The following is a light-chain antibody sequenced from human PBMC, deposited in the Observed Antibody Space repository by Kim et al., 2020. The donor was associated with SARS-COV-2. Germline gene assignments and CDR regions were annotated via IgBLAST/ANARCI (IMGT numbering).Light chain of an antibody. V-gene: IGLV3-19*01. CDR3: NSRDSSGNHLV. J-gene: IGLJ2*01. CDR1: SLRSYY. Sequence: SSELTQDSAVFAALGHTVRITCQWDSLRSYYASWYQQKPGQAPVLVIYGKNNRPSGIPDRFSGSSSGYTASLTITGAQAEDEADYYCNSRDSSGNHLVFGGGTQLTVL. CDR2: GKN.